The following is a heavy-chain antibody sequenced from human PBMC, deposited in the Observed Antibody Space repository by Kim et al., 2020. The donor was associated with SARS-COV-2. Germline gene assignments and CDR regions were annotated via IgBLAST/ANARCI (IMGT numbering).Heavy chain of an antibody. CDR1: GYTFTSYA. CDR3: ARDVLLGDYGDHKLESYFDY. V-gene: IGHV1-3*01. Sequence: ASVKVSCKASGYTFTSYAMHWVRQAPGQRLEWMGWINAGNGNTKYSQKFQGRVTITRDTSASTAYMELSSLRSEDTAVYYRARDVLLGDYGDHKLESYFDYWGQGTLVTVSS. CDR2: INAGNGNT. D-gene: IGHD4-17*01. J-gene: IGHJ4*02.